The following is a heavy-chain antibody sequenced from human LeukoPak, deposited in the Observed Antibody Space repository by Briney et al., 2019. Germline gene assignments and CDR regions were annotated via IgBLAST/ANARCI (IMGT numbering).Heavy chain of an antibody. CDR2: FHPEGGET. D-gene: IGHD1-26*01. Sequence: GASVKVSCKVSGYTLTELSMHWVRQAPGKGLEWMGCFHPEGGETIYAQKFQGRVTMTEDTSTDTAYMELSSLRSEDTAVYYCETGEWELTNWGQGTLVTVSS. CDR3: ETGEWELTN. J-gene: IGHJ4*02. V-gene: IGHV1-24*01. CDR1: GYTLTELS.